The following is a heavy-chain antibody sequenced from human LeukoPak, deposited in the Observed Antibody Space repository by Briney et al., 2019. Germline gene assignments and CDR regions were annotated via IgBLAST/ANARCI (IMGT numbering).Heavy chain of an antibody. Sequence: SETLSPTSTVSGGSISSSSYYWGWIRQPPGKGLECIGSIYYSGSTYYNPSLKSRITISVDSSKNQFSLRLSSVTAADTAVYYCARHGLSAWEGVLDVYFDLCGRGTLVTVSS. CDR3: ARHGLSAWEGVLDVYFDL. D-gene: IGHD1-26*01. V-gene: IGHV4-39*01. CDR2: IYYSGST. CDR1: GGSISSSSYY. J-gene: IGHJ2*01.